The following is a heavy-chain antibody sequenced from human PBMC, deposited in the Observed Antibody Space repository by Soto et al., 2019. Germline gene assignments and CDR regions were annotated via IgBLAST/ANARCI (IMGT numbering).Heavy chain of an antibody. CDR3: AHRLSLGRGRYSSSWYYDY. V-gene: IGHV2-5*01. Sequence: QITLKESGPTLVNPTQTLTLTCTFSGFSLSTSGVGVGWIRQPPGKALEWLALIYWNDDKRYSPSLKSRLTITKDTSKNQVVLTMTNMDPVDTATYYCAHRLSLGRGRYSSSWYYDYWGQGTLVTVSS. CDR1: GFSLSTSGVG. J-gene: IGHJ4*02. D-gene: IGHD6-13*01. CDR2: IYWNDDK.